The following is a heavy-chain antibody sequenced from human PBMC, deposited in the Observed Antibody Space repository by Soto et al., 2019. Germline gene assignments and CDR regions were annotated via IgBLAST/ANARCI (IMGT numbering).Heavy chain of an antibody. CDR2: ISGSGGST. J-gene: IGHJ4*02. Sequence: GGSLRLSCAASRFTFSSYAMSWVRQAPGEGLEWVSAISGSGGSTYYADSVKGRFTISRDNSKNTLYLQMNSLRAEDTAVYYCGRLGYWSKGGCYTGQVSEPIDYWGQGTLVTVSS. V-gene: IGHV3-23*01. CDR1: RFTFSSYA. CDR3: GRLGYWSKGGCYTGQVSEPIDY. D-gene: IGHD2-8*01.